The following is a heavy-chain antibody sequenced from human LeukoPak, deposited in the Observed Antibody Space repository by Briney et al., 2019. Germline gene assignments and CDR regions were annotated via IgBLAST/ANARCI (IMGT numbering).Heavy chain of an antibody. J-gene: IGHJ1*01. CDR1: DFTSSSYA. CDR2: IADDTSNK. CDR3: AGGGGIRVLFAY. D-gene: IGHD3-3*01. V-gene: IGHV3-30*01. Sequence: GGSLRLSCEASDFTSSSYAMHWVRQAPGKGLEWVEVIADDTSNKYSADSVKYRFTISRDNSQSTRYLQMNSLRAEDTAVECCAGGGGIRVLFAYWGQRSLVSV.